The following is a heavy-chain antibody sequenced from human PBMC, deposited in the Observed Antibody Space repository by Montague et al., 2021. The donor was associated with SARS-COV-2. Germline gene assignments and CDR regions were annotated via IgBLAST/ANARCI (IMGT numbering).Heavy chain of an antibody. CDR2: ISWNSGSI. V-gene: IGHV3-9*01. CDR3: AKDIDYYDSSGYYDY. CDR1: GFTFGDYA. J-gene: IGHJ4*02. D-gene: IGHD3-22*01. Sequence: SLRLSCAASGFTFGDYAMHWARQAPGKGLEWVSGISWNSGSIGYADSVKGRFTISRDNAKNSLYLQMNSLRAEDTALYYCAKDIDYYDSSGYYDYWGQGTLVTVSS.